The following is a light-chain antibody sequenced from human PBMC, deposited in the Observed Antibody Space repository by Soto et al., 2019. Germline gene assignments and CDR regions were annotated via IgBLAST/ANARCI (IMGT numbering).Light chain of an antibody. CDR1: SSDVGGYNY. CDR3: SSYAGGPYV. CDR2: EVN. J-gene: IGLJ1*01. Sequence: QSALTQPPSASGSPGQSVTISCTGTSSDVGGYNYVSWYQQHPGKAPKLMISEVNKRPSGVPDRFSGSKSGNTASLTVSGLQAEDEADYYCSSYAGGPYVFGTGTKLT. V-gene: IGLV2-8*01.